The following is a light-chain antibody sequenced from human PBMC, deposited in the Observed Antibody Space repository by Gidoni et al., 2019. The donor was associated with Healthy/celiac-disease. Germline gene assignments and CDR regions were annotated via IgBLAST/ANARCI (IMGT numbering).Light chain of an antibody. CDR2: AAS. CDR1: QSISIY. V-gene: IGKV1-39*01. J-gene: IGKJ1*01. Sequence: IQMTQSPSSLSASVGDRVTITCRASQSISIYLNWYQQKPGKDPNLLIYAASSLQSGVPSRVSGSGSGTDFTITISSLKPEDFAIYYCKQSYSTTRTFGQGTKVEIK. CDR3: KQSYSTTRT.